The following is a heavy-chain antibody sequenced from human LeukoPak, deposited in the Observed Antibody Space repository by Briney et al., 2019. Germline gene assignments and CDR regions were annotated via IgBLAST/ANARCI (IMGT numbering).Heavy chain of an antibody. J-gene: IGHJ4*02. V-gene: IGHV1-2*04. CDR1: GYTFTGYY. Sequence: ASVKVSCKASGYTFTGYYMHWVRQAPGQGLEWMGWINPNSGGTNYAQKFQGWVTMIRDTSISTAYMELSRLRSDDTAVYYCAREVTAAGPLNYWGQGTLVTVSS. D-gene: IGHD6-13*01. CDR3: AREVTAAGPLNY. CDR2: INPNSGGT.